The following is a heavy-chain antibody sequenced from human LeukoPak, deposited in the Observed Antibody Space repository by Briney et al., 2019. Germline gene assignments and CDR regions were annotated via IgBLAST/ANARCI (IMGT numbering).Heavy chain of an antibody. D-gene: IGHD2-15*01. CDR2: ISYDGSNK. Sequence: GGSLRLSCAASGFTFSSYGMHWVRQAPGKGLEWVAVISYDGSNKYYADSVKGRFTTSRDNSKNTLYLQMNSLRAEDTAVYYCAKDTGYCSGGSCYWLDYWGQGTLVTVSS. CDR3: AKDTGYCSGGSCYWLDY. CDR1: GFTFSSYG. J-gene: IGHJ4*02. V-gene: IGHV3-30*18.